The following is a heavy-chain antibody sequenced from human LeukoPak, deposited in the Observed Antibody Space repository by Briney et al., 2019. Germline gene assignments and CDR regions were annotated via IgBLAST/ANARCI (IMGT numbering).Heavy chain of an antibody. V-gene: IGHV5-51*01. Sequence: GESLKISCKGSGSSFTSNWIGWVRQMPGKGLEWMGIIYPGDSETTYSPSFQGQVTISADKSITTAYLQWSSLKASDTAMYYCARLVVAGTRYFDYWGQGTLVTVSS. J-gene: IGHJ4*02. CDR2: IYPGDSET. CDR3: ARLVVAGTRYFDY. D-gene: IGHD6-19*01. CDR1: GSSFTSNW.